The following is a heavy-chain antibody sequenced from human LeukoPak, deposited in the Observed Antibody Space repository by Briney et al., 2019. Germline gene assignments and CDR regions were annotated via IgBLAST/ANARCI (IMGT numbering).Heavy chain of an antibody. CDR2: IYYSGST. Sequence: PSETLSLTCTVSGGSINSYYWSWIRQPPGKGLEWIGYIYYSGSTNYNPSLKSRVTISVDTSKNQFSLKLSSVTAADTAVYYCARWYGSGYGMDVWGQGTTVTVSS. V-gene: IGHV4-59*01. D-gene: IGHD3-10*01. CDR1: GGSINSYY. J-gene: IGHJ6*02. CDR3: ARWYGSGYGMDV.